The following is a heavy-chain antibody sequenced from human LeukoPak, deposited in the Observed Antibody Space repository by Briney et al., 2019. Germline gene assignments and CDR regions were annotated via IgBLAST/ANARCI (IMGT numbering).Heavy chain of an antibody. CDR2: ISAYNGNT. CDR1: GYTFTGYG. D-gene: IGHD1-26*01. Sequence: ASVKVSCKASGYTFTGYGISWVRQAPGQGLEWMGWISAYNGNTNYAQKLQGRVTMTTDTSTSTAYMELRSLRSDDTAVYYCAREYIVGATIYYFDYWGQGTLVTVSS. V-gene: IGHV1-18*01. J-gene: IGHJ4*02. CDR3: AREYIVGATIYYFDY.